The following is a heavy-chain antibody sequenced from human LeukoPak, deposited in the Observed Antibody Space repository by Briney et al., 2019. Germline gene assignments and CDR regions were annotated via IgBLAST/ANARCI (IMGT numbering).Heavy chain of an antibody. CDR3: ARLRGGPHIGSYGYYVDY. Sequence: GASVKVSCKVSGYTLTELSMHWVRQATGQGLEWMGWMNPNSGNTGYAQKFQGRVTMTRNTSISTAYMELSSLRSEDTAVYYCARLRGGPHIGSYGYYVDYWGQGTLVTVSS. V-gene: IGHV1-8*01. CDR1: GYTLTELS. D-gene: IGHD5-18*01. J-gene: IGHJ4*02. CDR2: MNPNSGNT.